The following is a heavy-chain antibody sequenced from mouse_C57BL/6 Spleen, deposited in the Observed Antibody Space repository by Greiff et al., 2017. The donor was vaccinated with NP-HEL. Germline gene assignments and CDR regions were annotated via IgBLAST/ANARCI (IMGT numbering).Heavy chain of an antibody. CDR2: IDPETGGT. V-gene: IGHV1-15*01. Sequence: VQLQESGAELVRPGASVTLSCKASGYTFTDYEMHWVKQTPVHGLEWIGAIDPETGGTAYNQKFKGKAILTADKSSSTAYMELRSLTSEDSAVYYCTRFFLFAYWGQGTLVTVSA. CDR1: GYTFTDYE. J-gene: IGHJ3*01. CDR3: TRFFLFAY.